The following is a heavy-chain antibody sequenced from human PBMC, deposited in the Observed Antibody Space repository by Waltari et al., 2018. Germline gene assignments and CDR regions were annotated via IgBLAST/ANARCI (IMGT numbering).Heavy chain of an antibody. J-gene: IGHJ5*02. D-gene: IGHD6-13*01. CDR3: ARHGGFSSSVGAFLSGFDP. CDR1: GGSISSYY. Sequence: QVQLQESGPGLVKPSETLSLTCTVSGGSISSYYWSWIRQPPGKGLEWIGYIYYSGGTNYNPSLKGRVTISVDTSKNQFSLKLSSVTAADTAVYYCARHGGFSSSVGAFLSGFDPWGQGTLVTVSS. CDR2: IYYSGGT. V-gene: IGHV4-59*08.